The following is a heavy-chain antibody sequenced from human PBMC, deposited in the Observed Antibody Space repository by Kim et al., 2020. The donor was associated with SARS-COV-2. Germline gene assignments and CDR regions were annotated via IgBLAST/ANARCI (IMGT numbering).Heavy chain of an antibody. CDR3: ARGLRGVWFGELAGPSFDY. D-gene: IGHD3-10*01. Sequence: GGSLRLSCAASGFTFSSYDMHWVRQATGKGLEWVSAIGTAGDTYYPGSVKGRFTISRENAKNSLYLQMNSLRAGDTAVYYCARGLRGVWFGELAGPSFDYWGQGTLVTVSS. V-gene: IGHV3-13*01. CDR2: IGTAGDT. CDR1: GFTFSSYD. J-gene: IGHJ4*02.